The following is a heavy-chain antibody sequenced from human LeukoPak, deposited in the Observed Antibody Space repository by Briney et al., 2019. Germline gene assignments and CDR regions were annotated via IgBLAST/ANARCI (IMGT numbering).Heavy chain of an antibody. J-gene: IGHJ5*02. Sequence: SETLSLTCAVYGGSFSGYYWSWIRQPPGKGLEWIGEINHSGSTNYSPSLKSRVTISVDTSKNQFSLKLSSVTAADTAVYYCASDSSGYPNWFDPWGQGTLVTVSS. CDR1: GGSFSGYY. V-gene: IGHV4-34*01. D-gene: IGHD3-22*01. CDR3: ASDSSGYPNWFDP. CDR2: INHSGST.